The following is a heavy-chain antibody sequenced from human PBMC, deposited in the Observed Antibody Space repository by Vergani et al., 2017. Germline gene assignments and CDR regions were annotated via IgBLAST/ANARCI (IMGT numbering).Heavy chain of an antibody. CDR1: GYTFTSYY. V-gene: IGHV1-46*03. CDR3: AKTRYDILTGYSPLWY. D-gene: IGHD3-9*01. CDR2: INPSGGST. J-gene: IGHJ4*02. Sequence: QVQLVQSGAEVKKPGASVKVSCKASGYTFTSYYMHWVRQAPGQGLEWMEIINPSGGSTSYAQKFQGRVTMTRDTSTSTVYMELSSLRSEDTAVYYCAKTRYDILTGYSPLWYWGQGTLVTVSS.